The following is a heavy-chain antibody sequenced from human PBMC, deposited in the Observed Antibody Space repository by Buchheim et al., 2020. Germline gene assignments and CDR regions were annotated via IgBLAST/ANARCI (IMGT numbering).Heavy chain of an antibody. CDR3: TRGGVRYGMDV. Sequence: EVQLVESGGGLVQPGGSLRLSCAASGFSITSSSMFWVRHAPGKGLMWVSQIHTDGSSITYADSVKGRFTMSRDSAKNTLYLPMNSLRDEDTSVYYCTRGGVRYGMDVWGQGTT. J-gene: IGHJ6*02. CDR2: IHTDGSSI. V-gene: IGHV3-74*03. D-gene: IGHD2-8*01. CDR1: GFSITSSS.